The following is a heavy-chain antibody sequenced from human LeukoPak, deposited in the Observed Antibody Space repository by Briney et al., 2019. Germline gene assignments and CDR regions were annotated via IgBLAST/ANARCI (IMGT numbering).Heavy chain of an antibody. CDR2: IWYDGSNK. Sequence: QAGGSLRLSCAASGFTFSSYGMHWVRQAPGKGLEWVAVIWYDGSNKYYADSVKGRFTISRDNSKNTLYLQMNSLRAEDTAVYYCAKDDGYNSFYFDYWGQGTLVTVSS. CDR1: GFTFSSYG. J-gene: IGHJ4*02. CDR3: AKDDGYNSFYFDY. D-gene: IGHD5-24*01. V-gene: IGHV3-33*06.